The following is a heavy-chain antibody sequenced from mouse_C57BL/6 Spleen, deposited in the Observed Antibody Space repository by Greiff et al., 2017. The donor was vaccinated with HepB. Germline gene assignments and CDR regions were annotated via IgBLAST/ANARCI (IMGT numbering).Heavy chain of an antibody. CDR3: ARGDYYGSSYPFAY. D-gene: IGHD1-1*01. CDR2: ISGGGGDT. V-gene: IGHV5-9*01. J-gene: IGHJ3*01. Sequence: EVKLVESGGGLVKPGGSLKLSCAASGFTFSSYTMSWVRQTPEKRLEWVATISGGGGDTYYPDSVKGRFTISRDNAKNTLYLQMSSLRSEDTALYYCARGDYYGSSYPFAYWGQGTLVTVSA. CDR1: GFTFSSYT.